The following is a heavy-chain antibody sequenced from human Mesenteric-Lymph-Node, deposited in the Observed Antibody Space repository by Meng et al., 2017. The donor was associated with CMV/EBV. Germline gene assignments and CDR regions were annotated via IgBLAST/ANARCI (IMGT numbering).Heavy chain of an antibody. J-gene: IGHJ3*02. CDR2: IRYDGSNK. CDR1: GFTFSSYG. V-gene: IGHV3-30*02. D-gene: IGHD4-23*01. Sequence: GESLKISCAASGFTFSSYGMHWVRQAPGKGLEWVAFIRYDGSNKYYADSVKGRFTISRDNSKNSLYLQMNSLRAEDTAVYYCARDLDYGGNRAMGALDMWGQGTMVTVSS. CDR3: ARDLDYGGNRAMGALDM.